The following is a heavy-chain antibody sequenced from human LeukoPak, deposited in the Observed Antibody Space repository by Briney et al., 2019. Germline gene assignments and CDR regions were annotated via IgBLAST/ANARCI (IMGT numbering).Heavy chain of an antibody. J-gene: IGHJ5*02. CDR1: GYTFTSYG. CDR3: AISSSWYHAGRFDP. D-gene: IGHD6-13*01. V-gene: IGHV1-18*01. CDR2: ISAYNGNT. Sequence: ASVKVSYKASGYTFTSYGISWVRQAPGQGLEWMGWISAYNGNTNYAQKLQGRVTMTTDTSTSTAYMELRSLRSDDTAVYYCAISSSWYHAGRFDPWGQGTLVTVSS.